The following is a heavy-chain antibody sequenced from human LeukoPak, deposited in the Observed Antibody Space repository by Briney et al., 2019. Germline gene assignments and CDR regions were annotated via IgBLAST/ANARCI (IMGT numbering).Heavy chain of an antibody. CDR2: ISKNSDDI. V-gene: IGHV3-48*04. J-gene: IGHJ4*02. CDR3: ARVRPGYYCDY. CDR1: GFTFSIYS. Sequence: QAGGSLRLSCVASGFTFSIYSMNWVRQAPGKGLEWVSYISKNSDDIYNADSVRGRFTISRDNAKNSLCLQMNSLRAEDTAVYYCARVRPGYYCDYWGQGILVTVSS.